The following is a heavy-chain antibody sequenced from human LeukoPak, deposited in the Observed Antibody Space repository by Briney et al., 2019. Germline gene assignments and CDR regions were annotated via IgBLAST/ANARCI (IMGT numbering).Heavy chain of an antibody. CDR2: MKPDGSEI. CDR1: GFTFTTYW. V-gene: IGHV3-7*01. Sequence: GGSLRLSCAASGFTFTTYWMSWVRQAPGKGLEWVANMKPDGSEIFYVDSVKGRFTISRDNAMNTLYLQMNSLRGEDSAVYYCARGQGAWIQLGGRAVDIWGQGTMVTVSS. CDR3: ARGQGAWIQLGGRAVDI. J-gene: IGHJ3*02. D-gene: IGHD5-18*01.